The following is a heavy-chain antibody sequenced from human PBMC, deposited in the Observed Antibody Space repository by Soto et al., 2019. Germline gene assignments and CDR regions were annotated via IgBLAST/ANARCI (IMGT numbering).Heavy chain of an antibody. CDR2: ISGSGGST. J-gene: IGHJ4*02. D-gene: IGHD6-19*01. Sequence: GGSLRLSCAASGFTFSSYAMSWVRQAPGKGLEWVSAISGSGGSTYYADSVKGRFTISRDNSKNTLYLQMNSLRAEDTAVYYCLLVFDGAFGRAVASDYWGQGTLVTVSS. CDR1: GFTFSSYA. V-gene: IGHV3-23*01. CDR3: LLVFDGAFGRAVASDY.